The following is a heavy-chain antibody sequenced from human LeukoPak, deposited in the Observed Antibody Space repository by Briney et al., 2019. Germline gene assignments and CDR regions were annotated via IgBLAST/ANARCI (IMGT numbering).Heavy chain of an antibody. J-gene: IGHJ6*03. CDR3: ARNTCSRGSCYLPLYQYLIDV. CDR1: GGSFSGHF. CDR2: INHSGST. D-gene: IGHD2-15*01. Sequence: PSETLSLTCAVYGGSFSGHFWSWIRQPPGKGLEWIGEINHSGSTNYNPSLKSRLTISVDTPKNQFSLRLSSVTAADTAVYYCARNTCSRGSCYLPLYQYLIDVWGKETTVTAPS. V-gene: IGHV4-34*01.